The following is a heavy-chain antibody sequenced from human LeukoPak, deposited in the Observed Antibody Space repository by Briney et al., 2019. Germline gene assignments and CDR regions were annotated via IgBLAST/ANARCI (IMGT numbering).Heavy chain of an antibody. Sequence: GGSLRLSCAASGFTFSSYDMHWVRQATGKGLEWVSAIGAAGDTYYPGSVMGRFTISRENAKNSLYLQMNSLRAGDTAVYYCARKTPGANPFGYWGQGTLVTVSS. J-gene: IGHJ4*02. D-gene: IGHD1-26*01. CDR2: IGAAGDT. CDR3: ARKTPGANPFGY. V-gene: IGHV3-13*04. CDR1: GFTFSSYD.